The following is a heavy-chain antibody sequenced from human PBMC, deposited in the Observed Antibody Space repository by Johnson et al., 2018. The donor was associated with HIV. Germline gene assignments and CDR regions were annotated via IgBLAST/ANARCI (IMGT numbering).Heavy chain of an antibody. J-gene: IGHJ3*02. V-gene: IGHV3-64*01. CDR1: GFTFSSYA. CDR2: ISSNGGST. D-gene: IGHD2-21*01. Sequence: VQLVESGGGVVQPGGSLRLSCAASGFTFSSYAMHWVRQAPGKGLEYVSAISSNGGSTYYANSVKGRFTISRDNSKNTLYLQMGSLRAEDMAVYYCARVSCGDAFDIWGQGTMVTVSS. CDR3: ARVSCGDAFDI.